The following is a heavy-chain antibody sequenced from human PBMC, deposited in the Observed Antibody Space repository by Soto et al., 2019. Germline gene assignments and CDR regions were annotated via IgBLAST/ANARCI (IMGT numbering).Heavy chain of an antibody. CDR3: AKSAMVRGGGWFDP. D-gene: IGHD3-10*01. V-gene: IGHV3-23*01. J-gene: IGHJ5*02. Sequence: EVQLLESGGGLVQPGGSLRLSCAASRFTFSTYAMSWVRQAPGKGLEWVSDISGSGGNTYYADSVKGRFTISRDNSKNTLYLQVNSLIAEDTAVYYCAKSAMVRGGGWFDPWGQGTLVTVSS. CDR2: ISGSGGNT. CDR1: RFTFSTYA.